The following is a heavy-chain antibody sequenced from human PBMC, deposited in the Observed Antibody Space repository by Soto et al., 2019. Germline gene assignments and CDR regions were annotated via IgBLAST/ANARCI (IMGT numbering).Heavy chain of an antibody. Sequence: QVQLQQWGAGLLKPSETLSLTCAVYGGSFSGYYWSWIRQPPGKGLEWIGEINHSRSTNYNPSLKSRVTISVDTSKNQFSLKLSSVTAADTAVYYCARGRSYYYDSSGYLSPGYYYYGMDVGGQGTTVTVSS. J-gene: IGHJ6*02. CDR3: ARGRSYYYDSSGYLSPGYYYYGMDV. D-gene: IGHD3-22*01. CDR2: INHSRST. CDR1: GGSFSGYY. V-gene: IGHV4-34*01.